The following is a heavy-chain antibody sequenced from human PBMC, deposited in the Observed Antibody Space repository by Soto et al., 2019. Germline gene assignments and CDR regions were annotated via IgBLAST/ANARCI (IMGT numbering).Heavy chain of an antibody. D-gene: IGHD6-13*01. CDR2: IYWNDDK. Sequence: QITLKESGPTLVKPTQTLTLTCTFSGFSLTTGGVSVGWVRQPPGKALEWLAVIYWNDDKRYSPSLKSRLTITKDTSKDQVVLAMTNMDPVDTGTYLCAHNRGPSSWLKNNWFDPWGPGTLVTVSS. V-gene: IGHV2-5*01. J-gene: IGHJ5*02. CDR1: GFSLTTGGVS. CDR3: AHNRGPSSWLKNNWFDP.